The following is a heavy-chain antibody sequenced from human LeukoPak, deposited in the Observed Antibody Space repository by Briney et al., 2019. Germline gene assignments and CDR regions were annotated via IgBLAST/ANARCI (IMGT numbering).Heavy chain of an antibody. V-gene: IGHV3-48*01. CDR3: ARDYKYAFDN. Sequence: GGSLRLSCAASGFTFSDYSMNWVRQAPGKGLEWILYIGIDSGNTNYADSVKGRFTISGDKAKNSLYLQMNSLRVEDTAVYYCARDYKYAFDNWGQGTLVTVSS. J-gene: IGHJ4*02. CDR2: IGIDSGNT. CDR1: GFTFSDYS. D-gene: IGHD5-24*01.